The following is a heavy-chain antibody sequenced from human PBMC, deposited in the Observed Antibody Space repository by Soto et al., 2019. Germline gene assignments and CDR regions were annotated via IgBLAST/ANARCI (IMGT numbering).Heavy chain of an antibody. V-gene: IGHV1-2*04. J-gene: IGHJ4*02. CDR1: GYTFTGYY. D-gene: IGHD6-13*01. CDR2: INPNSGGT. CDR3: ARGGGLLVFSMAAAGPDYYFDY. Sequence: ASVKVSCKASGYTFTGYYMHWVRQAPGQGLEWMGWINPNSGGTNYAQKFQGWVTMTRDTSISTAYMELSRLRSDDTAVYYCARGGGLLVFSMAAAGPDYYFDYWGQGTLVTVSS.